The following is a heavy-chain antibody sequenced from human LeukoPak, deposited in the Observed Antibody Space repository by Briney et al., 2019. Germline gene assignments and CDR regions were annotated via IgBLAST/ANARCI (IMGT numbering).Heavy chain of an antibody. D-gene: IGHD6-13*01. J-gene: IGHJ6*03. CDR2: ISRSGSTI. CDR1: GFTFSAYY. V-gene: IGHV3-11*01. CDR3: ARDMRAAAKTTYYVDV. Sequence: GGSLRLSCAASGFTFSAYYMNWIRQAPGKGLEWVSCISRSGSTIYYADSVKGRFTISRDNAKNSLYLQMNSLRDEDTAVYYCARDMRAAAKTTYYVDVWGKGTTVTVSS.